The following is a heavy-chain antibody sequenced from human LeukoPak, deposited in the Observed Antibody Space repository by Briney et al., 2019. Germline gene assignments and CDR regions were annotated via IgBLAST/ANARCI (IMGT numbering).Heavy chain of an antibody. V-gene: IGHV3-30*03. Sequence: GGSLRLSCAASGFTFSSYGIHWVRQAPGKGPEWVAVISCDGSNQYYADSVKGRFTISRDNSKNTLYLQMSSLRAEDTAVYYCARVYYGSGSLHYYYYYMDVWGKGTTVTISS. CDR3: ARVYYGSGSLHYYYYYMDV. D-gene: IGHD3-10*01. CDR1: GFTFSSYG. CDR2: ISCDGSNQ. J-gene: IGHJ6*03.